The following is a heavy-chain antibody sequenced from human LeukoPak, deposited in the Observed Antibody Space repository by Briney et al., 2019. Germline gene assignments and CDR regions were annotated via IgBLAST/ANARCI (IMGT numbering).Heavy chain of an antibody. V-gene: IGHV3-48*03. Sequence: QPGGSLRLSCAASGFTFSSYEMNWVRQAPGKGLEWVLYISSSGSTIYYADSVKGRFTISRDNAKNSLYLQMNSLRAEDTAVYYYARADSITMIVVVRLGMDVWGQGTTVTVSS. CDR3: ARADSITMIVVVRLGMDV. CDR2: ISSSGSTI. J-gene: IGHJ6*02. D-gene: IGHD3-22*01. CDR1: GFTFSSYE.